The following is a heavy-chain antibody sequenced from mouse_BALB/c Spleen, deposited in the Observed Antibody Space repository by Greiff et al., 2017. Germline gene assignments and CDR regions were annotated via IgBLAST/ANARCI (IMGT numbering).Heavy chain of an antibody. Sequence: VKLQESGPSLVKPSQTLSLTCSVTGDPITSVYWNWIRKFPGNKLEYMGYISYSGSTYYNPSLKSRISITRDTSKNQYYLQLNSVTTEDTATYYCYGNYEFAYWGQGTLVTVSA. CDR1: GDPITSVY. D-gene: IGHD2-1*01. J-gene: IGHJ3*01. V-gene: IGHV3-8*02. CDR2: ISYSGST. CDR3: YGNYEFAY.